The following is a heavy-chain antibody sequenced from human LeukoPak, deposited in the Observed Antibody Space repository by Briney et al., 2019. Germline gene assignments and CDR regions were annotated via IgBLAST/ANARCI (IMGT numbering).Heavy chain of an antibody. Sequence: PGESLKISCKGSGYSFRDYWIGWVRQMPGKGLEWMGIIFPHESDTKYRPSFQGQVTISVDKSISTAYLQWSSLEASDSALYYCARQGLAGCIGGRCFTSFHYYGMDVWGQGTTVIVSS. D-gene: IGHD2-15*01. J-gene: IGHJ6*02. CDR1: GYSFRDYW. CDR3: ARQGLAGCIGGRCFTSFHYYGMDV. CDR2: IFPHESDT. V-gene: IGHV5-51*01.